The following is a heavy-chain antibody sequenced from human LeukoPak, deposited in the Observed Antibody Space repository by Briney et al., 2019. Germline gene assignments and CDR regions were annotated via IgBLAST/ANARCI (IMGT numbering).Heavy chain of an antibody. CDR1: GGSISSGDYY. CDR2: IYYSGTT. D-gene: IGHD3-22*01. J-gene: IGHJ4*02. CDR3: ARVTSSGYFGIDY. V-gene: IGHV4-30-4*01. Sequence: SQTLSLTCTVSGGSISSGDYYWSWIRQTPGKGLEWIGYIYYSGTTYYNPSLKSRVTILIDTSKNQFSLKLSSVTAADTAVYYCARVTSSGYFGIDYWGQGTLVTVSS.